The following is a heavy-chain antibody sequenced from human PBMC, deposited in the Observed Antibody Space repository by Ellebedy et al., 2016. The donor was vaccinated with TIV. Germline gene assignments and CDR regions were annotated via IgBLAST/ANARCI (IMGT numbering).Heavy chain of an antibody. CDR3: AKDIAVAGMGAFDI. J-gene: IGHJ3*02. V-gene: IGHV3-30*02. D-gene: IGHD6-13*01. CDR2: IHYDGSKK. Sequence: GESLKISCAASGFTFSAYAMHSVRQAPGKGLEWVAFIHYDGSKKHHADSVRGRFTISRDNSKNTLYLQMNSLRAEDTAVYYCAKDIAVAGMGAFDIWGQGTKVTVSS. CDR1: GFTFSAYA.